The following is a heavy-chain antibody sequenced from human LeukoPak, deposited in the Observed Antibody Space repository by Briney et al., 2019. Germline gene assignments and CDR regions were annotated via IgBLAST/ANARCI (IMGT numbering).Heavy chain of an antibody. D-gene: IGHD6-19*01. CDR2: ISYDGSNK. CDR3: AKDFPSSGWPYGAFDI. CDR1: GFTFSSYG. Sequence: GGSLRLSCAASGFTFSSYGMHWVRQAPGKGLEWVAVISYDGSNKYYADSVKGRFTISRDNSKNTLYLQMNSLRAEDTAVYYCAKDFPSSGWPYGAFDIWGQGTMVTVSS. V-gene: IGHV3-30*18. J-gene: IGHJ3*02.